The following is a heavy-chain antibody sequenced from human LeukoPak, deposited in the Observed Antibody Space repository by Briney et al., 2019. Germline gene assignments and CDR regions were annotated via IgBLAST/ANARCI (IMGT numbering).Heavy chain of an antibody. V-gene: IGHV3-9*01. CDR3: AKDQGREVDAFDI. CDR2: ISWNSGSI. Sequence: GGSLRLSCVASGFTFDDYAMHWVRQAPGKGLEWVSGISWNSGSIGYADSVKGRFTISRDNSKNSLYLQMNSLRAEDTALYYCAKDQGREVDAFDIWGQGTMVTVSS. CDR1: GFTFDDYA. J-gene: IGHJ3*02. D-gene: IGHD3-10*01.